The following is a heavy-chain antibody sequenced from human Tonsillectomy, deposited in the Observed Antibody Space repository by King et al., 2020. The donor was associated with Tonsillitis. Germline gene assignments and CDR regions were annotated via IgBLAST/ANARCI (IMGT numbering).Heavy chain of an antibody. J-gene: IGHJ4*02. D-gene: IGHD6-13*01. CDR2: FYDSGDT. Sequence: QLQESGPGLVKPSETLSLSCAVSGYSISSGYFWGWLRQPPGKGLEWIGSFYDSGDTYYNPSLKSRVTMSVDTSKNQFSLKLSSVTAADTAVYYCARLTLYSSSWLTLWGQGTLVTVSS. V-gene: IGHV4-38-2*01. CDR1: GYSISSGYF. CDR3: ARLTLYSSSWLTL.